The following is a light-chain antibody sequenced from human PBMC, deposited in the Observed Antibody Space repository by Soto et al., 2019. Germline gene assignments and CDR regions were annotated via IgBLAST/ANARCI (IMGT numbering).Light chain of an antibody. CDR2: SSD. Sequence: QSVLTQPPSASGTPGQRVTISCSGSSSNIGANSVSWYQQPPGAAPKLLIYSSDKRPSGVPDRFSGAKSGTSGSLAISGLLSEDDADYYCASWDDIRSGGLFGGGTKLTVL. CDR3: ASWDDIRSGGL. CDR1: SSNIGANS. V-gene: IGLV1-47*02. J-gene: IGLJ2*01.